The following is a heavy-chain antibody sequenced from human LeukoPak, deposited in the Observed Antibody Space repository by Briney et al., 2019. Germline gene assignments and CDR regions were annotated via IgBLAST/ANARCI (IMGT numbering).Heavy chain of an antibody. J-gene: IGHJ4*02. V-gene: IGHV4-59*01. CDR1: GGSISSYY. CDR2: MYNSGST. CDR3: ARGGSIFGVVFDY. D-gene: IGHD3-3*01. Sequence: SETLSLTCTVSGGSISSYYWSWIRQPPGKGLEWMRYMYNSGSTNYNPSLKSRVTISVDTSKNQFSLKLSSVTAADTAVYYCARGGSIFGVVFDYWGQGTLVTVSS.